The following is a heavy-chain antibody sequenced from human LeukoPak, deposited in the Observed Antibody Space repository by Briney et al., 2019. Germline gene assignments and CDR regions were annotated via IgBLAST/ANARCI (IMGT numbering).Heavy chain of an antibody. D-gene: IGHD3-10*01. CDR3: ARGMVRGVITPGY. V-gene: IGHV4-61*02. Sequence: QSSQTLSLTCTVSGGSISSGSYYWSWIRQPAGKGLEWIGRIYTSGSTNYNPSLKSRVTISVDTSKNQFSLKLSSVTAADTAVYYCARGMVRGVITPGYWGQGTLVTVSS. CDR1: GGSISSGSYY. J-gene: IGHJ4*02. CDR2: IYTSGST.